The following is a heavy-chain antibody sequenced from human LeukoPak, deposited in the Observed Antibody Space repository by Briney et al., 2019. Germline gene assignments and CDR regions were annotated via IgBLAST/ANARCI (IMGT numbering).Heavy chain of an antibody. CDR3: ATALPFYDILTGYQD. V-gene: IGHV1-24*01. Sequence: ASVKVSCKVSGYTLTELSMHWVRQAPGKGLEWMGGFDPEDGETIYAQKFQGRVTMTEDTSTDTAYMELSSLRSEDTAVYYCATALPFYDILTGYQDWGQGTLVTVSS. CDR2: FDPEDGET. CDR1: GYTLTELS. J-gene: IGHJ4*02. D-gene: IGHD3-9*01.